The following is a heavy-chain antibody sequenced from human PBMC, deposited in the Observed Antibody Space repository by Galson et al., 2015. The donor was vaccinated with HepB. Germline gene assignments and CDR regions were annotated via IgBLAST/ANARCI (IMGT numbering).Heavy chain of an antibody. CDR3: ARVPDDYDREYYFDY. Sequence: SVKVSCKASGYTFTSYYMHWVRQAPGQGLEWMGIINPSGGSTSYAQKFQGRVTMTRDTSTSTVYMELSSLRSEDTAVYYCARVPDDYDREYYFDYWGQGTLVTVSS. CDR1: GYTFTSYY. V-gene: IGHV1-46*03. CDR2: INPSGGST. J-gene: IGHJ4*02. D-gene: IGHD4-17*01.